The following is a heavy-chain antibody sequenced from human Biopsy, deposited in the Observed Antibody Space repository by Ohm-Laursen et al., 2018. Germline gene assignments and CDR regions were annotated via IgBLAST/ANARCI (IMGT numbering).Heavy chain of an antibody. Sequence: ASVKASCKVSGYSFTSYYMHWVRQAPGQGLEWMGMINPSGSTTSYPQIFQGRVTMTRDTSKSTVYMELSSLRSADTAVYFCARNTGWYGGLYYFDYWGQGTLVTVSS. V-gene: IGHV1-46*01. D-gene: IGHD6-19*01. CDR2: INPSGSTT. J-gene: IGHJ4*02. CDR1: GYSFTSYY. CDR3: ARNTGWYGGLYYFDY.